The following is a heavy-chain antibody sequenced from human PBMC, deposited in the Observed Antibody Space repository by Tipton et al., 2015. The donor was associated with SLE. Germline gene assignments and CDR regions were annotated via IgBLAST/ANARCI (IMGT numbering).Heavy chain of an antibody. CDR2: ISYSGST. CDR1: GGSISSHY. D-gene: IGHD1-26*01. CDR3: AEGVWWLHY. Sequence: TLSLTCTVSGGSISSHYWSWIRQPPGKGLEWIGYISYSGSTNYNPSLKSRVTISVDTSKNQFSLKLSSVTAADTAVYYCAEGVWWLHYWGQGTLVTVSS. J-gene: IGHJ4*02. V-gene: IGHV4-59*11.